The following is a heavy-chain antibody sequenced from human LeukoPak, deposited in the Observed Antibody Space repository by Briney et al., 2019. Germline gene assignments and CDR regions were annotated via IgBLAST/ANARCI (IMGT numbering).Heavy chain of an antibody. J-gene: IGHJ4*02. CDR3: ARLRRDLYYDILTGEYYFDY. CDR1: GYSFTSYW. Sequence: GESLKISCKGSGYSFTSYWIGWVRQMPGKGLEWMGIIYPGDSDTRCSPSFQGQVTISADKSISTAYLQWSSLKASDTAMYYCARLRRDLYYDILTGEYYFDYWGQGTLVTVSS. D-gene: IGHD3-9*01. V-gene: IGHV5-51*01. CDR2: IYPGDSDT.